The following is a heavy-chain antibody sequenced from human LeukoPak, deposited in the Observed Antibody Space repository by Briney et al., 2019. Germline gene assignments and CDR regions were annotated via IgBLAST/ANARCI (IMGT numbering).Heavy chain of an antibody. Sequence: GGSLRLSCTASGFSFSSYAMHWVRQAPGQGLEYVSAISSNGGSTYYADSVKGRFTISRDNSKNTLYLQMSSLRAEDTAVYYCVKTGGGIASRYGMDVWGQGTTVTVSS. J-gene: IGHJ6*02. CDR3: VKTGGGIASRYGMDV. CDR2: ISSNGGST. D-gene: IGHD6-13*01. V-gene: IGHV3-64D*06. CDR1: GFSFSSYA.